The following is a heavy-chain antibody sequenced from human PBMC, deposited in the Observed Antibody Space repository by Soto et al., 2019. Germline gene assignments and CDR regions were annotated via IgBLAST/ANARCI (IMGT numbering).Heavy chain of an antibody. CDR2: INHSGST. CDR3: ARDVAVITTYWYFDL. Sequence: QVQLQQWGAGLLKPSETLSLTCAVYGGSFSGYYWSWIRQPPGKGLEWIGEINHSGSTNYSPSLKSRVTISVDTSKNQFSLKLSSVTAADTAVYYCARDVAVITTYWYFDLWGRGTLVTVSS. CDR1: GGSFSGYY. J-gene: IGHJ2*01. V-gene: IGHV4-34*01. D-gene: IGHD3-22*01.